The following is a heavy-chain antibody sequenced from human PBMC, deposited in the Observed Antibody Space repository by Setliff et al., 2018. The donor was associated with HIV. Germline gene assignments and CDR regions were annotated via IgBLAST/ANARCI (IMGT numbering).Heavy chain of an antibody. Sequence: PGGSLRLSCTTSGFIFGDYAMTWVRQAPGKGLEWISSISGSGDDTYYADSVKGRFIISRDKSKNTVYLQMTSLRVDDTAIYYCAKDASGGDYYYHYMDVWGTGTAVTVSS. CDR1: GFIFGDYA. V-gene: IGHV3-23*01. D-gene: IGHD3-16*01. CDR3: AKDASGGDYYYHYMDV. CDR2: ISGSGDDT. J-gene: IGHJ6*03.